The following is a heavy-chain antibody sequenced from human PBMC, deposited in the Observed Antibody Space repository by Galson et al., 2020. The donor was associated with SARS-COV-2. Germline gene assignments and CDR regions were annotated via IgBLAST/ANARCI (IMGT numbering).Heavy chain of an antibody. CDR3: VRDGMIRGVTSFDY. D-gene: IGHD3-10*01. CDR1: GDSVSTNSAA. Sequence: SQTLSLTCAISGDSVSTNSAAWNWIRQSPSRGLEWLGRTYYRSKWFNDYAISVKSRITINPDTSKNQLSLQLNSVTPEDTAVYYCVRDGMIRGVTSFDYWGQGILVTVSS. V-gene: IGHV6-1*01. CDR2: TYYRSKWFN. J-gene: IGHJ4*02.